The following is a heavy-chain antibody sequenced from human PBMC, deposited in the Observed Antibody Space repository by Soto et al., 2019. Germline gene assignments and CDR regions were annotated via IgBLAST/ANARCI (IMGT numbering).Heavy chain of an antibody. Sequence: SVKVSCKASGGTFSSYAISWVRQAPGQGLEWMGGIIPIFGTANYAQKFQGRVTITADESTSTAYMELSSLRSEDTAVYYCAGLTPYYDSSGPPWGQGTMVTVSS. J-gene: IGHJ3*01. CDR2: IIPIFGTA. V-gene: IGHV1-69*13. D-gene: IGHD3-22*01. CDR1: GGTFSSYA. CDR3: AGLTPYYDSSGPP.